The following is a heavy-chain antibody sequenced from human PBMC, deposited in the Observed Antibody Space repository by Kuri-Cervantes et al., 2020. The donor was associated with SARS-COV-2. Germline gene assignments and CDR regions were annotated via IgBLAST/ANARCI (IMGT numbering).Heavy chain of an antibody. CDR2: IWYDGSNK. D-gene: IGHD4-17*01. CDR1: GFTFSSYA. Sequence: GGSLRLSCAASGFTFSSYAMHWVRQAPGKGLEWVAVIWYDGSNKYYADSVKGRFTISRDNSKNTLYLQMNSLRAEDTAVYYCAREQTTPRQYYFDYWGQGTLVTVSS. CDR3: AREQTTPRQYYFDY. J-gene: IGHJ4*02. V-gene: IGHV3-33*08.